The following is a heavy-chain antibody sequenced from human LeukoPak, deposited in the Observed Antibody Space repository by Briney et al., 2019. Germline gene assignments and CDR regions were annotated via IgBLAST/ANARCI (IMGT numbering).Heavy chain of an antibody. Sequence: ASETPSLTCTVSGGSISTYSWSWIRQPPGKGLEWIGYISYSGSTSYNPSLRSRVTLSVDTSKNQFSLKLSSVTAADTAVYYCATDGNFDLWGRGTLVTVSS. CDR3: ATDGNFDL. J-gene: IGHJ2*01. V-gene: IGHV4-59*01. CDR2: ISYSGST. CDR1: GGSISTYS. D-gene: IGHD1-26*01.